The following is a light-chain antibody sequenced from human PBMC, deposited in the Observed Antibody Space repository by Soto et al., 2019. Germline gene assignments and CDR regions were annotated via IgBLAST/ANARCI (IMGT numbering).Light chain of an antibody. J-gene: IGKJ2*01. V-gene: IGKV3-20*01. CDR2: GAS. CDR3: RQYRSYPYT. CDR1: QSVSSSY. Sequence: EIVLTQSPGTLSLSPGERATLSCRASQSVSSSYLAWYQQKAGQSPRLLIYGASSRATGIPDRFSGSGSGTDFPLTISRREAGDEAVYYFRQYRSYPYTFGQGTQMQIK.